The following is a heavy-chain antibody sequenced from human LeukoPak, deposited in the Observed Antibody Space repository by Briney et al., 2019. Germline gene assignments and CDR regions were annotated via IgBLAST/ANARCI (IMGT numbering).Heavy chain of an antibody. CDR3: ARGYIVVVPAANEYYYYGMDV. CDR1: GYTFTSYG. V-gene: IGHV1-18*01. Sequence: ASVKVSCKASGYTFTSYGISWVRQAPGQGLEWMGWISAYNGNTNYAQKLQGRVTMTTDTSTSTAYMELRSLRSDDTAVYYCARGYIVVVPAANEYYYYGMDVWGQGTTVTVSS. J-gene: IGHJ6*02. CDR2: ISAYNGNT. D-gene: IGHD2-2*01.